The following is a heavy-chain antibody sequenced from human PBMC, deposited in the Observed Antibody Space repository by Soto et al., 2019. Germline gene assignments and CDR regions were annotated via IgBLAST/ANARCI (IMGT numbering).Heavy chain of an antibody. J-gene: IGHJ4*02. CDR3: ARDGAVAGLFDY. D-gene: IGHD6-19*01. Sequence: SETLSLTCTVSGGSISSRSSYWGWIRQPPGKGLEWIGYIYYRGNTNYNPSLKSRVTISVDTSKNQFSLKLSSVTAADTAVYYCARDGAVAGLFDYWGQGTLVTVSS. V-gene: IGHV4-61*01. CDR2: IYYRGNT. CDR1: GGSISSRSSY.